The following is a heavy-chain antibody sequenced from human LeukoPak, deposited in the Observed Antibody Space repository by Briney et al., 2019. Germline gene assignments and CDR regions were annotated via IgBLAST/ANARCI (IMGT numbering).Heavy chain of an antibody. D-gene: IGHD5-24*01. CDR2: IYYSGST. CDR3: ARAEVAATGGYYYYYYLDV. Sequence: KASETLSLTCTVSGGSISSYYWSWIRQPPGKGLEWIGYIYYSGSTNYNPSLKSRVTISVDTSKNQFSLKLSSVTAADTAVYYCARAEVAATGGYYYYYYLDVWGKGTTVTVSS. V-gene: IGHV4-59*01. CDR1: GGSISSYY. J-gene: IGHJ6*03.